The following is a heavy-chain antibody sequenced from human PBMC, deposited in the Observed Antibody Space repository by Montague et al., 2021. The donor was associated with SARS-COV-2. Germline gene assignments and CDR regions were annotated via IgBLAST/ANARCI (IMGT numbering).Heavy chain of an antibody. CDR1: GGSITIYNHY. CDR2: IYYSGST. Sequence: SETLSLTCTVSGGSITIYNHYWTWIRQPPGKGLEWIGSIYYSGSTYYNPSLESRVTMSADTSKYQFFLRVTSVTAADTAVYYCARGKQLPGNYYFDYWGQGFLVTVSS. CDR3: ARGKQLPGNYYFDY. J-gene: IGHJ4*02. D-gene: IGHD5-18*01. V-gene: IGHV4-39*02.